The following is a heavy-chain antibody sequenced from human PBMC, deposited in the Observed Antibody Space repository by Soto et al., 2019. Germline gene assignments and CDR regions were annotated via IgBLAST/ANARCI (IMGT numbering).Heavy chain of an antibody. D-gene: IGHD1-26*01. V-gene: IGHV3-30-3*01. J-gene: IGHJ4*02. CDR1: GFTFSSYA. Sequence: QVQLVESGGGVVQPGRSLRLSCAASGFTFSSYAMHWVRQAPGKGLEWVAVISYDGSNKYYADSVKGRFTISRDNSKNTLYLQMNSLRAEDTAVYYCARGFTYSGSYWGQGTRVTVSS. CDR2: ISYDGSNK. CDR3: ARGFTYSGSY.